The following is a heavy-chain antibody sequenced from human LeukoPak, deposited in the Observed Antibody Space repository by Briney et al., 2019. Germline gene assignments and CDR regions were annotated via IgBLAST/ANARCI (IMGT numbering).Heavy chain of an antibody. J-gene: IGHJ4*02. D-gene: IGHD2-2*01. V-gene: IGHV4-4*07. Sequence: SETLSLTCTVSGGSMTNYYWHWIRQPAGKGLEWICHIYGNGNTDFNPSLNSRLTISLDKSQNQFSLKLNSVTAADTAVYYCARGGSSSWYPLMKWGQGILVTVSS. CDR1: GGSMTNYY. CDR2: IYGNGNT. CDR3: ARGGSSSWYPLMK.